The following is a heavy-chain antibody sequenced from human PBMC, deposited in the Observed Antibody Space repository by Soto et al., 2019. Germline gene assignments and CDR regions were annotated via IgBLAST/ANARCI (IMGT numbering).Heavy chain of an antibody. D-gene: IGHD2-15*01. CDR3: ANSGGYCDRGGY. V-gene: IGHV2-5*02. CDR2: IYWDDDK. Sequence: QITLKESGPTLVKPTQTLTLTCTFSGFSLSTSGVGVGWIRQPPGKALEWLALIYWDDDKRYSPSLKSRLTSTKATSKNQVVLTLTNMDPVDTATYCCANSGGYCDRGGYWGKGTLVTVSS. CDR1: GFSLSTSGVG. J-gene: IGHJ4*02.